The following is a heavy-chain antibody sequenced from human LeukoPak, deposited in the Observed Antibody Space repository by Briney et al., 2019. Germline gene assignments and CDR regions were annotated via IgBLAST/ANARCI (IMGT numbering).Heavy chain of an antibody. V-gene: IGHV1-2*02. CDR2: VIPSSGGT. J-gene: IGHJ4*02. Sequence: GASVKVSCKASGYTFTDYYMHWVRQAPGQGLEWMGWVIPSSGGTTYAEKVQDRVAMTRDTSISTAYMELTRLTSDDTAVYYCAPFNHDQNMFDQWGQGTLVTVSS. CDR3: APFNHDQNMFDQ. CDR1: GYTFTDYY. D-gene: IGHD2/OR15-2a*01.